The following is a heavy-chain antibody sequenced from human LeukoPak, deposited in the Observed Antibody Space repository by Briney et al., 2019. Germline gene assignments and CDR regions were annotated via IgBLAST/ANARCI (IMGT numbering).Heavy chain of an antibody. Sequence: GGSLRLSCAASGFTFSRYWMSWVRQAPGKGLAWVASVESDGTGSHYADSVKGRFTISRDSSKNILYLQMNSLRVEDTAIYYCARCTTASSGWCNWLDPWGQGTLVTVSS. J-gene: IGHJ5*02. CDR2: VESDGTGS. CDR1: GFTFSRYW. V-gene: IGHV3-23*05. CDR3: ARCTTASSGWCNWLDP. D-gene: IGHD3-22*01.